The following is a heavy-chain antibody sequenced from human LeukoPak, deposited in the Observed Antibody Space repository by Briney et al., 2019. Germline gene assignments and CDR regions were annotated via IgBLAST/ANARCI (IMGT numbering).Heavy chain of an antibody. CDR2: IYYSGRT. CDR3: ARDQTNIPLDI. D-gene: IGHD2/OR15-2a*01. CDR1: GGSLSSYY. V-gene: IGHV4-59*01. Sequence: PAETLSLTRTFSGGSLSSYYWSWMRQPRSRGGELIGYIYYSGRTNYNPSLKSRVNISVDTSKIQFTMQLSSVTAADTAVYYCARDQTNIPLDIWGQGTMVTVSS. J-gene: IGHJ3*02.